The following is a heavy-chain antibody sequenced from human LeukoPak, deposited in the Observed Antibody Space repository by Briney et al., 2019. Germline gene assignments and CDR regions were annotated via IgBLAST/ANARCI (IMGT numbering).Heavy chain of an antibody. V-gene: IGHV1-18*04. CDR1: GYTFTSYY. D-gene: IGHD3-22*01. Sequence: ASVKVSCKASGYTFTSYYMHWVRQAPGQGLEWMGWISAYNGNTNYAQKLQGRVTMTTDTSTSTAYMELRSLRSDDTAVYYCARVSYLDYYDSSGYYADYWGQGTLVTVSS. J-gene: IGHJ4*02. CDR2: ISAYNGNT. CDR3: ARVSYLDYYDSSGYYADY.